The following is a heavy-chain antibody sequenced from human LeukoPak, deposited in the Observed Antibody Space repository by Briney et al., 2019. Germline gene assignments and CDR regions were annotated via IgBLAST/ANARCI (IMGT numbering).Heavy chain of an antibody. CDR2: INPNSGGT. CDR3: ARDKGYSYGYFDY. Sequence: ASVKVSCKASGYTFTGYYMHWVRQAPGQGLEWMGRINPNSGGTNYAQKFQGRVTMTRDTSISTAYMELSRLRSDDTAVYYCARDKGYSYGYFDYWGQGTLVTVSS. J-gene: IGHJ4*02. CDR1: GYTFTGYY. D-gene: IGHD5-18*01. V-gene: IGHV1-2*06.